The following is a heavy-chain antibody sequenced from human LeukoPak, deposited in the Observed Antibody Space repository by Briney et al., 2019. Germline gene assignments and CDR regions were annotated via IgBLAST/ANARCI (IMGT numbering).Heavy chain of an antibody. D-gene: IGHD3-3*01. CDR3: AREVNLRFLEWLIDY. CDR2: IYTSGST. Sequence: SETLSLTCTFSGGSISSYYWSWIRQPAGKGLEWIGRIYTSGSTNYNPSLKSRVTMSVDASKNQFSLKLSSVTAADTAVYYCAREVNLRFLEWLIDYWGQGTLVTVSS. CDR1: GGSISSYY. V-gene: IGHV4-4*07. J-gene: IGHJ4*02.